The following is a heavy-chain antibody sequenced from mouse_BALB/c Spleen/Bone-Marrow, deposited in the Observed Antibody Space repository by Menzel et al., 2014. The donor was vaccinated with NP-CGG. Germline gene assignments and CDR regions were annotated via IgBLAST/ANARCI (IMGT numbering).Heavy chain of an antibody. CDR2: ISPSTGYS. V-gene: IGHV1-7*01. D-gene: IGHD2-1*01. Sequence: QVQLQHSGAELAKPGASVKMSCKASGYSFTNYWMHWVKQRPGQGLEWIGYISPSTGYSEYNQKFKDKATLTAYKSSNIAYMQLSSLTSEDSAVYYCARYGNYPLFAYWGQGTLVTVSA. CDR3: ARYGNYPLFAY. CDR1: GYSFTNYW. J-gene: IGHJ3*01.